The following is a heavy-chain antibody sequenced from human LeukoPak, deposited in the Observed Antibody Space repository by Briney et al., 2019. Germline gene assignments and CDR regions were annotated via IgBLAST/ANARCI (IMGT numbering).Heavy chain of an antibody. D-gene: IGHD2-2*02. CDR1: GGTFTSDT. Sequence: GASVKVSCKVSGGTFTSDTITWVRQAPGQGLEWMGGIIPIFGTANYAQKFQGRVTITADESTSTAYMELSSLRSEDTAVYYCARGAIVVVPAAINWFDPWGQGILVTVSS. CDR2: IIPIFGTA. V-gene: IGHV1-69*13. J-gene: IGHJ5*02. CDR3: ARGAIVVVPAAINWFDP.